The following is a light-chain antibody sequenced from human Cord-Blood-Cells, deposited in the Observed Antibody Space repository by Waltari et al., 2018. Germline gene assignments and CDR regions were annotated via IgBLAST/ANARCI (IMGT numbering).Light chain of an antibody. Sequence: DIVLTQFPDSLAVFLGERATINCKSSQSVLYSSNNQNYLAWYQQKPGQPPKLLIYGAATRESGVPDRFSGSGSGTDFTLPISSLQAEDVAVYSCQQYYSTPLTFGGGTKVEIK. J-gene: IGKJ4*01. CDR3: QQYYSTPLT. V-gene: IGKV4-1*01. CDR1: QSVLYSSNNQNY. CDR2: GAA.